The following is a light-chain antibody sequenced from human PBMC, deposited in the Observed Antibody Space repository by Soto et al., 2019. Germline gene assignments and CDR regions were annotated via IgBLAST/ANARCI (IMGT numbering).Light chain of an antibody. CDR2: GAS. CDR1: QSVSSSR. V-gene: IGKV3-20*01. CDR3: QQYGSSRFT. J-gene: IGKJ3*01. Sequence: EIVLTQSPGTLSLSPGERATLSCRASQSVSSSRLAWYQQKPGQAPRLLIHGASSRAAGIPDRFSGGGSGTDFTLTIIRLEPEDFAVYYCQQYGSSRFTFGPGTKVDIK.